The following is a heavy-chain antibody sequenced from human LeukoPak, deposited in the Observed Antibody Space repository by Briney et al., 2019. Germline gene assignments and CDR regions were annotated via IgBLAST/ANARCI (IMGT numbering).Heavy chain of an antibody. J-gene: IGHJ4*02. CDR1: GFTFSNYW. CDR2: INSDGSST. Sequence: GGSLRLSCAASGFTFSNYWMHWVRQAPGKGLVWVSRINSDGSSTNYADSVKGRFTISRDNAKNTLYLQMTSLRAEDTGVYYCARGRHGGNSAIDYWGQGTLVTVSS. D-gene: IGHD4-23*01. CDR3: ARGRHGGNSAIDY. V-gene: IGHV3-74*01.